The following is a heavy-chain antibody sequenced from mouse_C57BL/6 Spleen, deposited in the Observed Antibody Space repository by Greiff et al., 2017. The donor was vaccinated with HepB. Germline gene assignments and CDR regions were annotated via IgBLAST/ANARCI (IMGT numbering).Heavy chain of an antibody. Sequence: LQESGPELVKPGASVKISCKASGYSFTSYYIHWVKQRPGQGLEWIGWIYPGSGNTKYNEKFKGKATLTADTSSSTAYMQLSSLTSEDSAVYYCARSVDGYLDYWGQGTTLTVSS. J-gene: IGHJ2*01. CDR2: IYPGSGNT. V-gene: IGHV1-66*01. CDR3: ARSVDGYLDY. D-gene: IGHD2-3*01. CDR1: GYSFTSYY.